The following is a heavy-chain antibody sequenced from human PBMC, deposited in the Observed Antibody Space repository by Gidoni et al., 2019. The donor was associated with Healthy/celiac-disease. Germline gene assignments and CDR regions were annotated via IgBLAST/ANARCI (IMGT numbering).Heavy chain of an antibody. Sequence: QVTLRASGPALVKPTQTLTLTCTFSGFSLSTSGMCVSWIRQPPGKALEWLALIDWEDDKYYSTSLKTRLTISKDTAKNQVVLTMTNMDPVDTATYYCARTGILGSGSSFDAFDIWGQGTMVTVSS. V-gene: IGHV2-70*01. J-gene: IGHJ3*02. CDR3: ARTGILGSGSSFDAFDI. D-gene: IGHD3-10*01. CDR1: GFSLSTSGMC. CDR2: IDWEDDK.